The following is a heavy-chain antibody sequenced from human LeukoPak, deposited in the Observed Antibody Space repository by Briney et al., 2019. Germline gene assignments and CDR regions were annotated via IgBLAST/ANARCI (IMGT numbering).Heavy chain of an antibody. J-gene: IGHJ4*02. CDR2: ISHTGDI. CDR3: ARSSGSYRPFDS. V-gene: IGHV3-48*03. Sequence: PGGSRRLASVAAGFIFSNFEMNWVRQAQGKGLEWISHISHTGDIKYADSVKGRFTISRENAKNSHYLQMTSLRAEDTAVYYCARSSGSYRPFDSWGQGTLVTVSS. CDR1: GFIFSNFE. D-gene: IGHD3-22*01.